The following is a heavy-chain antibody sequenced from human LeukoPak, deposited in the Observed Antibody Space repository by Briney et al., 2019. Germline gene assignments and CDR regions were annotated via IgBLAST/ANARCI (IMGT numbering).Heavy chain of an antibody. CDR2: ISSSSRYI. J-gene: IGHJ4*02. D-gene: IGHD3-10*01. CDR1: GFTFSNYG. CDR3: ASASGSYSEPYYFDY. V-gene: IGHV3-21*01. Sequence: GGSLRLSCAASGFTFSNYGMNWVRQAPGTGLEWVSSISSSSRYIYYTDSVKGRFTISRDNAKNSLYLQMNSLRAEDTAVYYCASASGSYSEPYYFDYWGQGSLVTVSS.